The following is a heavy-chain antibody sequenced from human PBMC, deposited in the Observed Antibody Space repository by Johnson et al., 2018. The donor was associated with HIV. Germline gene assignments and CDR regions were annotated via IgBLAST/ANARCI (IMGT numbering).Heavy chain of an antibody. CDR3: ARAISPRYGGNSQEAFDI. CDR2: ISNERGDE. CDR1: RFTFSSYV. J-gene: IGHJ3*02. Sequence: VQLVESGGGVVQPGRSLRLSCAASRFTFSSYVMHWVRQAPGNGLEWATVISNERGDEYYADSVRGRFTISRDNLKSTLYLQMNSLRPEDTAVYYCARAISPRYGGNSQEAFDIWGQGTMVTVSS. D-gene: IGHD4-23*01. V-gene: IGHV3-30*03.